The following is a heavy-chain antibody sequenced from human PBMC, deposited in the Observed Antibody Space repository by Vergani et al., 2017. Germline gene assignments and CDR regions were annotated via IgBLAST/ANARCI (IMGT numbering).Heavy chain of an antibody. CDR3: ARVDTQVPATSHFYYMDV. V-gene: IGHV4-31*11. CDR2: IFYSGTT. J-gene: IGHJ6*03. D-gene: IGHD6-25*01. Sequence: QVQLQESGPGVVKPSQTLSLTCAVSVSSISSGDHCWTWIRQRPGKGLEWIGYIFYSGTTYDNPSLRSRLTISVDTSQNQFSLKLRSVTAADTAVYYCARVDTQVPATSHFYYMDVWGKXP. CDR1: VSSISSGDHC.